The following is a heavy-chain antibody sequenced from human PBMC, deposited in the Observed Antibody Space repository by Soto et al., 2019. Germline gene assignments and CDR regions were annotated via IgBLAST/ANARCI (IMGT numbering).Heavy chain of an antibody. Sequence: GVSLRLSCAASGLTFSDYYTSWIRQAPGKGLEWVSYISSSGSTIYYADSVKGRFTISRDNAKNSLYLQMNSLRAEDTAVYYCASMYRYYDSSGYLDAFDVWGQGTMVTVSS. D-gene: IGHD3-22*01. CDR2: ISSSGSTI. CDR1: GLTFSDYY. V-gene: IGHV3-11*01. CDR3: ASMYRYYDSSGYLDAFDV. J-gene: IGHJ3*01.